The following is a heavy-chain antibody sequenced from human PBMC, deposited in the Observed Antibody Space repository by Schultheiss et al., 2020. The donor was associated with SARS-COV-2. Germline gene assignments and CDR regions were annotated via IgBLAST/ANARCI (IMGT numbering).Heavy chain of an antibody. V-gene: IGHV3-23*01. CDR1: GFTFSSYA. Sequence: GGSLRLSCAASGFTFSSYAMSWVRQAPGKGLEWVSAISGSGGSTYYADSVKGRFTISRDNSKNTLYLQMNSLRAEDTAVYYCTRFPIYSYGPLGFDYWGQGTLVTVSS. D-gene: IGHD5-18*01. CDR2: ISGSGGST. J-gene: IGHJ4*02. CDR3: TRFPIYSYGPLGFDY.